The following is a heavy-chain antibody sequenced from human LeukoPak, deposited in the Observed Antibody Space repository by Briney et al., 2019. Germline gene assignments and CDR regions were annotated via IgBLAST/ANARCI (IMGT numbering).Heavy chain of an antibody. CDR1: GFTFSSYA. CDR2: VGGSGVST. J-gene: IGHJ4*02. Sequence: GGSLRLPCAASGFTFSSYAMSWVRQAPGKGLEWVSRVGGSGVSTYYADSVKGRFTISRDNSKNTLYLQMNSLRAEDTAVYYCAKNNDFDDWGQETLVTVSS. V-gene: IGHV3-23*01. CDR3: AKNNDFDD. D-gene: IGHD2-8*01.